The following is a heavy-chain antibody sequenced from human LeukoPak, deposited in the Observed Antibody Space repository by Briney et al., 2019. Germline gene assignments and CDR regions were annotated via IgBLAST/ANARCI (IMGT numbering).Heavy chain of an antibody. CDR1: GGSISSYY. J-gene: IGHJ4*02. CDR3: ARDIAARGPFDY. V-gene: IGHV4-59*01. CDR2: IYYSGST. Sequence: SETLSLTCTVSGGSISSYYWSWIRQPPGKGLEWIGYIYYSGSTNYNPSLKSRVTISVDTSKNQFSLKLSSVTAADTAVYYCARDIAARGPFDYWGQGTLVTVSS. D-gene: IGHD6-6*01.